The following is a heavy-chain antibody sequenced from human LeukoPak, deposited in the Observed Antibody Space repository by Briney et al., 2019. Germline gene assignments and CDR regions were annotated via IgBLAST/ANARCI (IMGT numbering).Heavy chain of an antibody. V-gene: IGHV3-23*01. CDR2: ISENGGKT. CDR3: SNSHIRDR. J-gene: IGHJ4*02. D-gene: IGHD2-21*01. CDR1: GLTFSTYA. Sequence: GGSLRLSCAASGLTFSTYAMSWVRQAPGKGLEGVSSISENGGKTYYAGSVNGRFTISRNNSKNPLYLQMNGMRAEDTAVYYCSNSHIRDRWGQGTLVTVSS.